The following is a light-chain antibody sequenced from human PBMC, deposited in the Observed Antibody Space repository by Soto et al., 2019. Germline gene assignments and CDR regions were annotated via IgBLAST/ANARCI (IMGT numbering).Light chain of an antibody. CDR3: QQRINWPPMFT. V-gene: IGKV3-11*01. CDR2: DAS. CDR1: QSVSSY. J-gene: IGKJ2*01. Sequence: EIVLTQSPPTLSLSPGESATLSCRASQSVSSYFSWYQQKPGQAPRLVIYDASNRATGIPPRFSGSGSGTDFTLTISSLEPEDFAVYYCQQRINWPPMFTFGHGTKLEIK.